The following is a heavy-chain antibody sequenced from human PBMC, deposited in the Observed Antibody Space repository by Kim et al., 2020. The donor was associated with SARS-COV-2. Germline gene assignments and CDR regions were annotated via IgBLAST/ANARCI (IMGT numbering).Heavy chain of an antibody. CDR3: ATNGYSSGWYRY. D-gene: IGHD6-19*01. J-gene: IGHJ4*02. Sequence: GGSLRLSCAASGFTFSSYAMSWVRQAPGKGLEWVSAISGSGGSTYYADSVKGRFTISRDNSKNTLYLQMNSLRAEDTAVYYCATNGYSSGWYRYWGQGTLVTVSS. CDR2: ISGSGGST. CDR1: GFTFSSYA. V-gene: IGHV3-23*01.